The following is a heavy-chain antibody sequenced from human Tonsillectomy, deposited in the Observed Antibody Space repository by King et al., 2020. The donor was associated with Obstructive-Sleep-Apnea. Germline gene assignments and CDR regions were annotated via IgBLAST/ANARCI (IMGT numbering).Heavy chain of an antibody. CDR2: IKQDGSEK. J-gene: IGHJ6*02. CDR3: ARAWYYAMDV. V-gene: IGHV3-7*01. CDR1: GFTFSSYW. Sequence: VQLVESGGGLVQPGGSLRLSCAASGFTFSSYWRRWVRQAPGKGLEWVANIKQDGSEKYDVDSVKGRFTISRDNAKNSLFLQMDSLRVDDTAVYHCARAWYYAMDVWGQGPTVTVSS.